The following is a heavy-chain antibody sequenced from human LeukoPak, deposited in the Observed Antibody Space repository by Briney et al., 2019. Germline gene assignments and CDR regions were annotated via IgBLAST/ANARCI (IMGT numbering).Heavy chain of an antibody. J-gene: IGHJ5*02. CDR1: GYTFTGYY. V-gene: IGHV1-2*02. CDR2: INPNSGGT. Sequence: ASVKVSCKASGYTFTGYYIHWVRQAPGQGLEWMGSINPNSGGTNYAQKFQGRVTMTRDTSIATAYMELSRLGSDDTAVYYCARDGRSTGTTLETGPWGQGTLVTVSS. D-gene: IGHD1-1*01. CDR3: ARDGRSTGTTLETGP.